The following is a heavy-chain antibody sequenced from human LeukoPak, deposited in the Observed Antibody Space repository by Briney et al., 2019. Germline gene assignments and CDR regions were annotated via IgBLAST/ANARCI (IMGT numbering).Heavy chain of an antibody. V-gene: IGHV3-23*01. D-gene: IGHD6-19*01. CDR2: ISDGGGAT. CDR3: AGAFSGWSPKF. CDR1: GFTFSSYA. Sequence: GGSLRLSCAASGFTFSSYAMTWVRQAPGKGLEWVSGISDGGGATYYADSVEGRFTLSRDNSKNTLYLQMNSLRADDTAVYYCAGAFSGWSPKFWGQGTLVTVSS. J-gene: IGHJ4*02.